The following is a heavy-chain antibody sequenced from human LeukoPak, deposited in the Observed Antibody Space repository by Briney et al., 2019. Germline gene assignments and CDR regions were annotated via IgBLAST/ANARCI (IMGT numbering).Heavy chain of an antibody. Sequence: PSETLSLTCAVYGGSFSGYYWSWIRQPPGKGLEWIGEINHSGSTNYNPSLKSRVTISVDTSKNQFSLKLSSVTAADTAVYYCARAKVRGTMVRGVTYFDYWGQGTLVTVSS. CDR1: GGSFSGYY. CDR2: INHSGST. J-gene: IGHJ4*02. D-gene: IGHD3-10*01. V-gene: IGHV4-34*01. CDR3: ARAKVRGTMVRGVTYFDY.